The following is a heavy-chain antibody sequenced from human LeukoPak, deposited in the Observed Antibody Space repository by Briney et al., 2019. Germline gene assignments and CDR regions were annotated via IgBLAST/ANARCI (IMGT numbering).Heavy chain of an antibody. CDR2: IWYDGSSK. CDR3: ARDRLNYDILTGYYPDDAFDI. CDR1: GFTFSSYG. V-gene: IGHV3-33*01. D-gene: IGHD3-9*01. Sequence: GGSLRLSCAASGFTFSSYGMHWVGQAPGKGLGWVAVIWYDGSSKYYADSVKGRFTISRDNSKNTLYLQMNSLRAEDTAVYYCARDRLNYDILTGYYPDDAFDIWGQGTMVTVSS. J-gene: IGHJ3*02.